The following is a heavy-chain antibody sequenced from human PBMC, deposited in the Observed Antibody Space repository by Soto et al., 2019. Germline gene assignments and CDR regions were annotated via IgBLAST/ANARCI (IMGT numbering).Heavy chain of an antibody. D-gene: IGHD2-2*01. J-gene: IGHJ4*02. CDR3: ARDFRDIVVVPGSILQN. V-gene: IGHV1-18*01. CDR2: ISAYNGNT. Sequence: ASVKVSCKASGYTFTSYGISWVRQAPGQGLEWMGWISAYNGNTNYAQKLQGRVTMTTDTSTSTAYMELRSLRSDDTAVYYCARDFRDIVVVPGSILQNWGQGTLVTVSS. CDR1: GYTFTSYG.